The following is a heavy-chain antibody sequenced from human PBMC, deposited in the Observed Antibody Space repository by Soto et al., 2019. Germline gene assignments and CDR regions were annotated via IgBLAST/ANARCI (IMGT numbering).Heavy chain of an antibody. J-gene: IGHJ6*02. CDR1: GFTVSSNY. CDR3: ARVSNYYYYYGMDV. CDR2: IYSGGST. V-gene: IGHV3-53*01. Sequence: GGSLRLSCAASGFTVSSNYMSWVRQAPGKGLEWVSVIYSGGSTYYADSVKGRFTISRDNSKYTLYLQMKSLRAEDTAVYYCARVSNYYYYYGMDVWGQGTTVTVSS. D-gene: IGHD2-2*01.